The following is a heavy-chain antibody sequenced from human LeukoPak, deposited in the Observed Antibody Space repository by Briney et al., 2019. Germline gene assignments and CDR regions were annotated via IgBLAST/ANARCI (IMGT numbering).Heavy chain of an antibody. CDR1: GFTVSSNY. Sequence: PGGSLRLSCAASGFTVSSNYMSWVRQAPGKGLEWVSVIYSGGTTYYADSVKGRFTISRDNSKSTLYLQMNSLRAEDTAVYYCAKDRQNYYGSGSYALDIWGQGTMVTVSS. CDR2: IYSGGTT. CDR3: AKDRQNYYGSGSYALDI. J-gene: IGHJ3*02. V-gene: IGHV3-66*02. D-gene: IGHD3-10*01.